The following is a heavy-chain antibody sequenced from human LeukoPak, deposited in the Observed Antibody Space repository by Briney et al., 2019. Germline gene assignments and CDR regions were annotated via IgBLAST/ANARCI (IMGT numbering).Heavy chain of an antibody. CDR1: DDTINTYY. CDR3: ARVRWLHAYYSYYYMDV. J-gene: IGHJ6*03. V-gene: IGHV4-59*01. CDR2: IYHSGST. D-gene: IGHD3-22*01. Sequence: SETLSLTCTVSDDTINTYYWSWIRQPPGKGLEWIGYIYHSGSTNYNPSLRSRVTISVDTSKSQLSLKLNSVTAADTAVYFCARVRWLHAYYSYYYMDVWGRGTTVTVSS.